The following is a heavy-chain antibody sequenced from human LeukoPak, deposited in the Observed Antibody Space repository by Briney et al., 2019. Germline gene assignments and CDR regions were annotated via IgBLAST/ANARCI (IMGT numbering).Heavy chain of an antibody. V-gene: IGHV3-48*03. CDR3: AKEGSYYDSSGYYHYFEY. J-gene: IGHJ4*02. CDR2: ISSSGSTI. CDR1: GFTFSSYE. Sequence: GGSLRLSCAASGFTFSSYEMNWVRQAPGKGLEWVSYISSSGSTIYYADSVKGRFTISRDNSKNTLYLQMNSLRAEDTAVYYCAKEGSYYDSSGYYHYFEYWGQGTLVTVSS. D-gene: IGHD3-22*01.